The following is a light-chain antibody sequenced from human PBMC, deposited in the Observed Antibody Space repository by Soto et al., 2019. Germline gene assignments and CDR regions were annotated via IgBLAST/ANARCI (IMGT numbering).Light chain of an antibody. CDR2: NDY. Sequence: QSALAQPPSASGTPGQRATISCSGSTSNVGSNLASWYQQLPGSAPKLLIYNDYERPSGVPDRFSGSKSGTSASLGISGLRSEDEADYFCAVWDDSLSGVVFGGGTKLTVL. CDR1: TSNVGSNL. V-gene: IGLV1-47*02. J-gene: IGLJ2*01. CDR3: AVWDDSLSGVV.